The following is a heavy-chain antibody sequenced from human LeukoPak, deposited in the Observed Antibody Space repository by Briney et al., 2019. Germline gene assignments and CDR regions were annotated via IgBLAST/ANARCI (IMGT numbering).Heavy chain of an antibody. Sequence: SPTLSLTCTASGGSISSGSYYWSWIRQPAGKGLGWIRRIYTSGSTNYTPTLKSRVTISVDTSKNQFSLKLSSVTAADTAVYYCAREEWLAIDYWGQGTLVTVSS. CDR3: AREEWLAIDY. V-gene: IGHV4-61*02. J-gene: IGHJ4*02. CDR2: IYTSGST. D-gene: IGHD3-3*01. CDR1: GGSISSGSYY.